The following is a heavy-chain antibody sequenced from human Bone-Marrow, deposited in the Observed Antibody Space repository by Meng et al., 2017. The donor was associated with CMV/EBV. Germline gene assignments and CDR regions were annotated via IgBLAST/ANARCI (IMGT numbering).Heavy chain of an antibody. D-gene: IGHD2-2*02. V-gene: IGHV3-53*05. CDR1: GVTVGSSS. Sequence: GGSLRLSCAVSGVTVGSSSMNWVRQAPGKGLDWVAIVDTDGRTQYADSVKGRFSVSRDNSKNTLYLQMNSLRAEDTAVYYCARGPYQLLYYYFDYWGQGTLVTV. CDR3: ARGPYQLLYYYFDY. J-gene: IGHJ4*02. CDR2: VDTDGRT.